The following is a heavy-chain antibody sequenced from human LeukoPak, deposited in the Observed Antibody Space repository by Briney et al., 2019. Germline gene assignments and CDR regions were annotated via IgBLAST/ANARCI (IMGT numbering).Heavy chain of an antibody. CDR3: AKYFKIHYDILTGTEYYMDV. CDR1: GFTFSSYE. J-gene: IGHJ6*03. V-gene: IGHV3-48*03. Sequence: PGGSLRLSCAASGFTFSSYEMNWVRQAPGKGLEWVSYISSSGSTIYYADSVKGRFTISRDNAKNSLYLQMNSLRAEDTAVYYCAKYFKIHYDILTGTEYYMDVWGKGTTVTISS. CDR2: ISSSGSTI. D-gene: IGHD3-9*01.